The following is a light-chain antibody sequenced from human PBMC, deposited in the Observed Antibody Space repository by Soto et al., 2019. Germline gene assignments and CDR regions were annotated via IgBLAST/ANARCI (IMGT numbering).Light chain of an antibody. J-gene: IGKJ1*01. CDR3: HQSGSSPST. Sequence: EIVLTQSPGTLSLSPGERATLSCRASQSVSSSYLAWYQPNPGQAPRLLIYGASSRATGIPETFSGSGYGTDFPLTISRLVPEDLAVSYCHQSGSSPSTFGQGTKVEIK. CDR2: GAS. V-gene: IGKV3-20*01. CDR1: QSVSSSY.